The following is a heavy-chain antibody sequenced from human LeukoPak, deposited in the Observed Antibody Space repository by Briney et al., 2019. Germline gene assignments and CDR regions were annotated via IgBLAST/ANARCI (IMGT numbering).Heavy chain of an antibody. CDR2: IYPGDSGT. D-gene: IGHD6-6*01. CDR1: GYSFTNYW. CDR3: ARRYYSSSYYLDY. Sequence: GESLKISCKGSGYSFTNYWIGWVRQMPGKGLEWMGMIYPGDSGTRYSPSFQGQVTVSADNSISTAYLQWSSLKALDTAIYYCARRYYSSSYYLDYWGQGTLVTVSS. V-gene: IGHV5-51*01. J-gene: IGHJ4*02.